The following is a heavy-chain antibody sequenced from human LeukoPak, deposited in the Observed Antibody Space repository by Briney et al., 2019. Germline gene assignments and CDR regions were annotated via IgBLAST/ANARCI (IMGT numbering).Heavy chain of an antibody. Sequence: SETLSLTCTVSGGSISSYYWCWIRQPPGKGLEWIGYIYYSGSTNYNPSLKSRVTISVDTSKNQFSLKLSSVTAADTAVYYCARGNIAAAVDYWGQGTLVTVSS. D-gene: IGHD6-13*01. CDR3: ARGNIAAAVDY. CDR2: IYYSGST. V-gene: IGHV4-59*01. J-gene: IGHJ4*02. CDR1: GGSISSYY.